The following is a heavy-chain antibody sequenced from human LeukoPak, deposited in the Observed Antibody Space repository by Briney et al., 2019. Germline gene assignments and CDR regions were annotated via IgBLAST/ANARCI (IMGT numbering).Heavy chain of an antibody. V-gene: IGHV1-2*02. J-gene: IGHJ4*02. CDR1: GYTFTGYY. Sequence: VASVKVSCKASGYTFTGYYMHWVRQAPRQGLEWMGWINPNSGGTNYAQKFQGRVTMTRDTSISTAYMELSRLRSDDTAVYYCASGSRLYDILTGYYLGYWGQGTLVTVSS. D-gene: IGHD3-9*01. CDR3: ASGSRLYDILTGYYLGY. CDR2: INPNSGGT.